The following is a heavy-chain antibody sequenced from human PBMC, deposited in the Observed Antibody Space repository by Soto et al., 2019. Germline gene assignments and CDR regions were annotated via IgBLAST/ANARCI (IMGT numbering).Heavy chain of an antibody. J-gene: IGHJ3*01. Sequence: QLVESGGGVVQPGRSLRLSCAASGFTFSRYGMHWVRQAPGKGLEWVAVIWWDGSQKDYAEAVKGRFTISRAHDTLYLQMDSLRAEDSAVYYCARDPESCSGGSCVAFDVWGHGTMVIVSS. V-gene: IGHV3-33*01. D-gene: IGHD2-15*01. CDR1: GFTFSRYG. CDR3: ARDPESCSGGSCVAFDV. CDR2: IWWDGSQK.